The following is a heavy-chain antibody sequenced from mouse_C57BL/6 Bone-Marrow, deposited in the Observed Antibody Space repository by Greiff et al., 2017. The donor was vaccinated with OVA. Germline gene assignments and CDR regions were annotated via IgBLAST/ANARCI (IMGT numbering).Heavy chain of an antibody. V-gene: IGHV1-64*01. D-gene: IGHD1-1*01. J-gene: IGHJ1*03. Sequence: VQLQQPGAELVKPGASVKLSCKASGYTFNSYWMHWVKQRPGQGLEWIGMIRPNSGSTNYNEKFKSKATLPVDKSSSTAYMQLSSLTSEDSAVYYCASSTVVARGWYFDVWGTGTTVTVSS. CDR2: IRPNSGST. CDR3: ASSTVVARGWYFDV. CDR1: GYTFNSYW.